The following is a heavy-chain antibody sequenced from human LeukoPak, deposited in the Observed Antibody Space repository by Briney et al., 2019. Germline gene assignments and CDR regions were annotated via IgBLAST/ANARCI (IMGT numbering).Heavy chain of an antibody. CDR1: GGSFSDYS. CDR2: INHSGST. J-gene: IGHJ4*02. V-gene: IGHV4-34*01. D-gene: IGHD6-13*01. Sequence: SETLSLTCAVYGGSFSDYSWTWIRQPPGKGLEWIGEINHSGSTNYNPSLKSRVTISVDTSKKQFSLNLNSVTAADTAVYYCARGREQQLITLTFDYWGQGTLVTVSS. CDR3: ARGREQQLITLTFDY.